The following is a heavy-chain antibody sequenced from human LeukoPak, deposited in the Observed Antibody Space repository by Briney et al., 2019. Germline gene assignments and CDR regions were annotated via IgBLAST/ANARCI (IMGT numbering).Heavy chain of an antibody. V-gene: IGHV4-39*07. CDR3: ARDSHAWYGQYYFDF. J-gene: IGHJ4*02. Sequence: SETLSLTCTVSGGSIIDSSYYWGWIRQPPGKGLEWIGNIYYFGTTLHNPSLKSRVTMSVDTSKNQFSLKLSSVTAADTAVYYCARDSHAWYGQYYFDFWGQGTLVTVSS. CDR2: IYYFGTT. D-gene: IGHD6-13*01. CDR1: GGSIIDSSYY.